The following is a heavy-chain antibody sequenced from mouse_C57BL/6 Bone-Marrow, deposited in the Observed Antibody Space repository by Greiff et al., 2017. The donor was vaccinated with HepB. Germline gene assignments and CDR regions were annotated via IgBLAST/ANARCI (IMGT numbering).Heavy chain of an antibody. J-gene: IGHJ4*01. V-gene: IGHV14-4*01. D-gene: IGHD2-13*01. CDR1: GFNIKDDY. CDR2: IDPENGDT. Sequence: EVQLVESGAELVRPGASVKLSCTASGFNIKDDYMHWVKQRPEQGLEWIGWIDPENGDTEYASKFQGKATITADTSSNTAYLQLSSLTSEDTAVYYYTTWRLLYYAMDYWGQGTSVTVSS. CDR3: TTWRLLYYAMDY.